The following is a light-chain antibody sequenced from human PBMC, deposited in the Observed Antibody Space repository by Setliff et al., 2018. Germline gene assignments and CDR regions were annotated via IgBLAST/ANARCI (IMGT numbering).Light chain of an antibody. CDR1: SSNIANNY. CDR3: GTWDGSLSAGLYV. CDR2: DNN. J-gene: IGLJ1*01. V-gene: IGLV1-51*01. Sequence: SALTQPPSVSAAPGQKVTISCSGSSSNIANNYVSWYQQLPGTAPKLLIYDNNKRPSGIPDRFSGSKSGTSATLGITGLQTGDEADYYCGTWDGSLSAGLYVFGTGTKVTVL.